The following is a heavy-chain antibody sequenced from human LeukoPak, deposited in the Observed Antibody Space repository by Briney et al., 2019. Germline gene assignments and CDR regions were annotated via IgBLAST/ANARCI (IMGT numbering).Heavy chain of an antibody. Sequence: GASVKVSCKGSRYTFTSYDINWVRQATGQGLEWMGWMHPNSGNTGYAQKFQGRVTMTRNTSISTAYMELSSLRSEDTAVYYCARRFGELSVYYYYMDVWGKGTTVTVSS. V-gene: IGHV1-8*01. D-gene: IGHD3-10*01. J-gene: IGHJ6*03. CDR3: ARRFGELSVYYYYMDV. CDR2: MHPNSGNT. CDR1: RYTFTSYD.